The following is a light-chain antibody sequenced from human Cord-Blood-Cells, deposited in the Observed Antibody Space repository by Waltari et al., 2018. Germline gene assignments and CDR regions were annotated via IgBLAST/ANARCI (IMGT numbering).Light chain of an antibody. CDR2: YES. CDR3: QVWDSSSDNYV. CDR1: NIGSKS. J-gene: IGLJ1*01. Sequence: SYALTPPPSVSVAPGNTARLPRGGTNIGSKSVPWYQQKPGQAPVLVIYYESDRPSGIPERFSGSNSGNTVTLTISRVEAGDEADYYCQVWDSSSDNYVFGTGTKVTVL. V-gene: IGLV3-21*04.